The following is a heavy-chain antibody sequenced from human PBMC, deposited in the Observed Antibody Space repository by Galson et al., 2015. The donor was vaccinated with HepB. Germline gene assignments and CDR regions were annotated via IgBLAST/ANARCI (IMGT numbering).Heavy chain of an antibody. CDR2: ISSDYTSK. D-gene: IGHD3-10*01. Sequence: SLRLSCAVSRFTFSRHAFHWVRQAPGRGLEWVALISSDYTSKFYADSVKGRLSISRDNSKDTVYLQMNSLRDEDTAVYYCASDCDGSGSFYNMLGYWGQGTMVTVSS. J-gene: IGHJ4*02. CDR1: RFTFSRHA. CDR3: ASDCDGSGSFYNMLGY. V-gene: IGHV3-30*07.